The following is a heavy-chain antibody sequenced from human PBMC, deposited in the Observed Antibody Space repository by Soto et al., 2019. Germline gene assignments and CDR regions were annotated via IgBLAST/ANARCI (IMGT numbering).Heavy chain of an antibody. J-gene: IGHJ6*02. CDR2: INPNSSGT. V-gene: IGHV1-2*02. CDR3: ARDLIVVGPVNYAMDV. CDR1: GYSLRGNY. Sequence: ASVKVSCKASGYSLRGNYIHWERQTPGQGLEWMGWINPNSSGTVYAQKFQGRVTMTRDTSLTTVYMQLNRLTSDDSAVYYCARDLIVVGPVNYAMDVWGQGTTVTVSS. D-gene: IGHD3-22*01.